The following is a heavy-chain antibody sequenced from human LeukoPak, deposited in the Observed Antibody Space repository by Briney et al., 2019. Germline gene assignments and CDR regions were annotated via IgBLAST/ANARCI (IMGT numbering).Heavy chain of an antibody. CDR2: IWYDGSNK. CDR3: ARDPFGSGWYWSEVPFDY. V-gene: IGHV3-33*08. Sequence: QPGGSLRLSCAASGFTFSSYAMHWVRQASGKGLEWVAVIWYDGSNKYYADSVKGRFTISRDNSKNTLYLQMNSLRAEDTAVYYCARDPFGSGWYWSEVPFDYWGQGTLVTVSS. CDR1: GFTFSSYA. D-gene: IGHD6-19*01. J-gene: IGHJ4*02.